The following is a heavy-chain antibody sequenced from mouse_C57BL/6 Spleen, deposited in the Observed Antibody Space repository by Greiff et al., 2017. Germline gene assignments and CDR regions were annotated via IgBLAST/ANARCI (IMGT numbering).Heavy chain of an antibody. CDR2: LNPNNGGT. J-gene: IGHJ2*01. CDR3: TTLITTVVAKGKYFDY. V-gene: IGHV1-22*01. Sequence: EVQLQQSGPELVKPGASVKMSCKASGYTFTDYYMHWVKQSHGQSLEWIRYLNPNNGGTSYNQKFKGKATLTVNKSSSTAYMELRSLTSEDSAFYYCTTLITTVVAKGKYFDYWGQGTTLTVSS. CDR1: GYTFTDYY. D-gene: IGHD1-1*01.